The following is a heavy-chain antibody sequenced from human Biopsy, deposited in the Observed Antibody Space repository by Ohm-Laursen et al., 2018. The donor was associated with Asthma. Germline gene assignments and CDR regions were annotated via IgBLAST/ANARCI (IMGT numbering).Heavy chain of an antibody. J-gene: IGHJ4*02. Sequence: SLRLSCSASGFTFSDYDMHWVRQAPGKGLEWVAVISYDGTNKDYADSVKGRFTISRDNSKNTLSLQMNSLTAEDTAVYYCAREGVAGTHIEDWGQGTLVTVSS. D-gene: IGHD6-19*01. CDR3: AREGVAGTHIED. V-gene: IGHV3-30-3*01. CDR1: GFTFSDYD. CDR2: ISYDGTNK.